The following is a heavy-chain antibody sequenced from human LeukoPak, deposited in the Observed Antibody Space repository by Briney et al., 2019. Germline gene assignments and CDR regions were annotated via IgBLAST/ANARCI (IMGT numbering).Heavy chain of an antibody. CDR1: GFSFSSYW. CDR3: ARQGRPDY. V-gene: IGHV3-7*01. J-gene: IGHJ4*02. CDR2: IKPDGSDK. Sequence: SGGSLRLSCVASGFSFSSYWMTWVRQAPGKGPEWVAIIKPDGSDKAYLDSVKGRFTITRDNARNLMYLQMNNLRAKDTAVYYCARQGRPDYWGQGTLVTVSS.